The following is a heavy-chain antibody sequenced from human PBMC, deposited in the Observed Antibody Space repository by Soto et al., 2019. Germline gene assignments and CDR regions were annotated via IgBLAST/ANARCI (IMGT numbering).Heavy chain of an antibody. CDR1: GFTFTNAW. CDR3: TTIPRDYGDYDY. V-gene: IGHV3-15*01. CDR2: IKSKTNGGTT. Sequence: EVQLVESGGGLAKPGGSLRLSCAASGFTFTNAWMTWVRQAPGKGLEWVGRIKSKTNGGTTDYAAPVKGRFTISRDDSQNTLYLQMNSLKTEDTAVYYCTTIPRDYGDYDYWGQGTLVTVSS. J-gene: IGHJ4*02. D-gene: IGHD4-17*01.